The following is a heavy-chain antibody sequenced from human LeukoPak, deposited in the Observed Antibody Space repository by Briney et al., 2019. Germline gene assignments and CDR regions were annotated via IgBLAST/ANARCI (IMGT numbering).Heavy chain of an antibody. CDR2: INHSGST. CDR1: GASISSGGYY. Sequence: SETLSLTCTVSGASISSGGYYWSWIRQPPGKGLEWIGEINHSGSTNYNPSLKSRVTISVDTSKNQFSLKLSSVTAADTAAYYCARGPNYGGNSKDFDYWGQGTLVTVSS. J-gene: IGHJ4*02. D-gene: IGHD4-23*01. CDR3: ARGPNYGGNSKDFDY. V-gene: IGHV4-39*07.